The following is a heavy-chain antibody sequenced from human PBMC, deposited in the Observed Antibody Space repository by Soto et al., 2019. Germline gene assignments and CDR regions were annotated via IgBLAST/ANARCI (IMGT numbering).Heavy chain of an antibody. CDR1: GYTFSTYT. J-gene: IGHJ3*02. CDR3: ARDTETLGPRANDALDI. V-gene: IGHV1-3*01. CDR2: INAGSGNT. Sequence: ASVKVSCKAAGYTFSTYTMNWVRQAPGQSLEWMGWINAGSGNTKYSQNFQGRVSITRDTSASTVYMELTGLKSEDTAVYYCARDTETLGPRANDALDIWGQGTMVTVSS. D-gene: IGHD3-3*02.